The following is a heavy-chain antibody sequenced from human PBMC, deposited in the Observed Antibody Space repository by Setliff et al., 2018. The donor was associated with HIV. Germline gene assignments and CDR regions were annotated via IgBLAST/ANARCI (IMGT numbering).Heavy chain of an antibody. V-gene: IGHV4-34*01. J-gene: IGHJ4*02. CDR3: ARLTTTYYYDSSAYYHPV. D-gene: IGHD3-22*01. Sequence: PSETLSLTCAVYGGSFSGYYWSWIRQPPGKGLEWIGEINHSGSTNYNPSLKSRVTISVDTSKNQFSLKLSSVTAADTAVFYCARLTTTYYYDSSAYYHPVWGQGTLVPSPQ. CDR1: GGSFSGYY. CDR2: INHSGST.